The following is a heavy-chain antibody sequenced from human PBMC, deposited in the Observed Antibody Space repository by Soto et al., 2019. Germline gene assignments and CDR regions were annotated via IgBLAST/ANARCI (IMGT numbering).Heavy chain of an antibody. J-gene: IGHJ6*04. V-gene: IGHV5-51*01. CDR3: ARTLSDLWSGFSSLESGFNSFGSGMEV. CDR2: IYPDDSDT. D-gene: IGHD3-3*01. Sequence: GESLKISCRGSGDSFSGYWIAWVRQIPGKGLEWVGIIYPDDSDTRYSPSFEGRVTISAAKGISTSYLEWSSLKASDTAIYYCARTLSDLWSGFSSLESGFNSFGSGMEVLGEETTVTFSS. CDR1: GDSFSGYW.